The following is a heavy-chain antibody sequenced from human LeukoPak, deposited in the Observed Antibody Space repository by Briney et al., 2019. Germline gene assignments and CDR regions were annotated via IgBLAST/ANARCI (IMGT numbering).Heavy chain of an antibody. Sequence: PGGSLRLSCAASGFTFSTYCMNWVRQPPGKGLEWVSYISTGSSAIYYTDAVKARFTTTRDNAKNSLYLQMNSLRDEDTAVYYCARDVYFAFDIWGQGTMVSVSS. CDR2: ISTGSSAI. CDR1: GFTFSTYC. J-gene: IGHJ3*02. V-gene: IGHV3-48*02. CDR3: ARDVYFAFDI. D-gene: IGHD5/OR15-5a*01.